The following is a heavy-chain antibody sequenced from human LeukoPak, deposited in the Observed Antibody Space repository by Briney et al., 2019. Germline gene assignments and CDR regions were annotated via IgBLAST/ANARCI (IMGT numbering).Heavy chain of an antibody. J-gene: IGHJ5*02. D-gene: IGHD6-13*01. CDR2: INSDGSTT. Sequence: GGSLRLSCAASGFTFSSYWMHWVRQAPGKGLVWVSRINSDGSTTSYADSVKGRFTISRDNAKNTLYLQMNSLRAEDTAVYYCAREYSSSWRGWFDPWGQGTLVTVSS. V-gene: IGHV3-74*01. CDR1: GFTFSSYW. CDR3: AREYSSSWRGWFDP.